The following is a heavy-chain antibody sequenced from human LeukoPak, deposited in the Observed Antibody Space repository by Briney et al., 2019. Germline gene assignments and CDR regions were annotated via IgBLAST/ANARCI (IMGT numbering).Heavy chain of an antibody. J-gene: IGHJ4*02. CDR3: ARHSTTYYDFDY. V-gene: IGHV4-59*08. CDR2: IYYSGST. D-gene: IGHD2/OR15-2a*01. CDR1: GGSISSYY. Sequence: SETLSHTCTVSGGSISSYYWSWIRQPPGKGLEWIGYIYYSGSTIYNPSLKSRVTISVDTSKNQFSLKLNSVTAADTAVYYCARHSTTYYDFDYWGQGTLVTVSS.